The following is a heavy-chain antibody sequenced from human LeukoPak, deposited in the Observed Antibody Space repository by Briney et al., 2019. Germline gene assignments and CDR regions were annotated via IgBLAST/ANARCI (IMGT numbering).Heavy chain of an antibody. V-gene: IGHV3-7*01. CDR3: ARDHDYGDYGVGY. CDR1: GFTFSSYW. J-gene: IGHJ4*02. CDR2: IKQDGSEK. D-gene: IGHD4-17*01. Sequence: PGGSLRLSCAASGFTFSSYWMSWVRQAPGKGLEWVANIKQDGSEKYYVDSVKGRFTISRDNAKNLLYLQMNSLRAEDTAVYYCARDHDYGDYGVGYWGQGTLVTVSS.